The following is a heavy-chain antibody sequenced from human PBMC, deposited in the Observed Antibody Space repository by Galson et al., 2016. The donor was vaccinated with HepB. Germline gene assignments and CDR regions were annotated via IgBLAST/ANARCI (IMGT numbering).Heavy chain of an antibody. J-gene: IGHJ3*02. D-gene: IGHD1-1*01. V-gene: IGHV3-30*18. Sequence: SLRLSCAASGFTFSSYGMHWVRQAPGKGLEWVAVISYDGSNKYYADSVKGRFTISRDNSKNTLYLQMNSLRAEDTAVYYCAKGRRESRGNAFDIWGQGTMVTVSS. CDR2: ISYDGSNK. CDR3: AKGRRESRGNAFDI. CDR1: GFTFSSYG.